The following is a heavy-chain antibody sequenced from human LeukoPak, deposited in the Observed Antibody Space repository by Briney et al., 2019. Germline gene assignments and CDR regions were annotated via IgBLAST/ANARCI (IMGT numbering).Heavy chain of an antibody. CDR2: INWNGGST. D-gene: IGHD1-26*01. Sequence: GGSLRLSCAASGFTFDDYGMSWVRQAPGKGLEWVSGINWNGGSTGYADSVKGRFTISRDNAKNSLYLQMNSLRAEDTALYYCARGLGGSYLSWFDPWGQGTLVTVSS. CDR1: GFTFDDYG. J-gene: IGHJ5*02. CDR3: ARGLGGSYLSWFDP. V-gene: IGHV3-20*04.